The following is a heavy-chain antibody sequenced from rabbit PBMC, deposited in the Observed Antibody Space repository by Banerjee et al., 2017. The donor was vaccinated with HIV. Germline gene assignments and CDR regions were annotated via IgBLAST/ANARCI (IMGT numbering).Heavy chain of an antibody. CDR2: IYAGTTGTT. J-gene: IGHJ4*01. D-gene: IGHD4-1*01. CDR1: GFSFSNRYV. Sequence: QEQLKVSGGGLVKPEGSLTLTCKASGFSFSNRYVMCWVRQAPGKGLEWIAYIYAGTTGTTDYATWAKGRFTISRTSSTTVALQMTSLTAADTATYFCARDLAGVIGWNFNLWGQGTLVTVS. CDR3: ARDLAGVIGWNFNL. V-gene: IGHV1S45*01.